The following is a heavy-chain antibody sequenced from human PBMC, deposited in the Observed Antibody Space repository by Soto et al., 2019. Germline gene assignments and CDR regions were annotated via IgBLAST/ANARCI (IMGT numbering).Heavy chain of an antibody. D-gene: IGHD4-17*01. J-gene: IGHJ4*02. V-gene: IGHV3-23*01. CDR3: AKDRGDSGKTGSFDY. CDR1: GFTFSSYA. Sequence: EVQLLESGGGLVQPGGSLRLSCAASGFTFSSYAMSWVRQAPGKGLEWVSAISGSGGSTYYADSVKGRFTISSDNSKNTLYLQMNSLSAEDTAVYYCAKDRGDSGKTGSFDYWGQGTLVTVSS. CDR2: ISGSGGST.